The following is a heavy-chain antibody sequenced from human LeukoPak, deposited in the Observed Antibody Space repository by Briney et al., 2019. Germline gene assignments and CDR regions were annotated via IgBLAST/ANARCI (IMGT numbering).Heavy chain of an antibody. V-gene: IGHV4-34*01. D-gene: IGHD4-17*01. CDR2: INHSGST. CDR3: ARRSLYGDYLY. CDR1: GESFSGYY. J-gene: IGHJ4*02. Sequence: SETLSLTCAAYGESFSGYYWSWIRQPPGKGLEWIGEINHSGSTNYNPSLKRRVTISVDTSKNQFSLKLSSVTAADTAVYYCARRSLYGDYLYWGQGTLVTVSS.